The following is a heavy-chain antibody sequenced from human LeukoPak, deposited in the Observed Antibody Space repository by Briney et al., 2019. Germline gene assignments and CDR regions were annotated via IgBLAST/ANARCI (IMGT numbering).Heavy chain of an antibody. D-gene: IGHD3-22*01. CDR2: INSDGSTT. J-gene: IGHJ3*01. CDR1: GFTFSSYW. V-gene: IGHV3-74*01. CDR3: ARGWVPSDITMN. Sequence: GGSLRLSCAASGFTFSSYWMHWVRQAPGKGLVWVSRINSDGSTTEYADSVKGRFTISRDNAENTLYLQMNSLRAEDTAVYYCARGWVPSDITMNWGRGTMVTVSS.